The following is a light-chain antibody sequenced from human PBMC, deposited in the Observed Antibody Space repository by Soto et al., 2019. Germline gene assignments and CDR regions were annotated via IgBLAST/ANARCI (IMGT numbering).Light chain of an antibody. J-gene: IGKJ1*01. CDR3: QQYGSSPTWT. CDR1: QSVNGNY. Sequence: EIVMTQSPATLSVSPGERATLSCRASQSVNGNYLAWYQQKPGQAPRLLIYGASSRATGIPDRFSGSGSGTDFTLTISRLEPEDFAVYYCQQYGSSPTWTFGQGTKVDIK. CDR2: GAS. V-gene: IGKV3-20*01.